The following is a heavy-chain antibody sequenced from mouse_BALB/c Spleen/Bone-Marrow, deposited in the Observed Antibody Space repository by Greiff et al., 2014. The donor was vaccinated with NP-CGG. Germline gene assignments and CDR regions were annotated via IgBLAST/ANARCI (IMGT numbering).Heavy chain of an antibody. J-gene: IGHJ4*01. Sequence: QVQLKESGPGLVAPSQSLSITCTVSGFSLTSYGVHWVRQPPGKGLEWLGVIWAGGSTSYNSALMSRQSIHQDNSTSQVFLKLNSLQTDDTATYYCAREGRGYYGSSGAAMDYWGQGTSVTVSS. CDR1: GFSLTSYG. CDR2: IWAGGST. CDR3: AREGRGYYGSSGAAMDY. D-gene: IGHD1-1*01. V-gene: IGHV2-9*02.